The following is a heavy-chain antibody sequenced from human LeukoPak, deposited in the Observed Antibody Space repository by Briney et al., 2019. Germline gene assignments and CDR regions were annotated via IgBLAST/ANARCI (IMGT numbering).Heavy chain of an antibody. CDR3: AREGVRYSSGWSNWFDP. CDR1: GFTFSSYA. V-gene: IGHV3-30-3*01. Sequence: GGSLRLSCAASGFTFSSYAMHWVRQAPGKGLEWVAVISYDGSNKYYADSVKGRFTISRDNSKNTLYLQMNSLRAEDTAVYYCAREGVRYSSGWSNWFDPWGQGPLVTVSS. CDR2: ISYDGSNK. J-gene: IGHJ5*02. D-gene: IGHD6-19*01.